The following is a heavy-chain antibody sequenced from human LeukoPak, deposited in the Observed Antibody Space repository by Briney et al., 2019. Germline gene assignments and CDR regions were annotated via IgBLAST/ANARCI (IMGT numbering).Heavy chain of an antibody. CDR2: ISSNGGST. J-gene: IGHJ4*02. D-gene: IGHD5-18*01. CDR3: VKGSDTAMVPFDY. V-gene: IGHV3-64D*06. Sequence: GGSLRLSCSASGFTFSSYAMHWVRQAPGKGLEYVSAISSNGGSTYYADSVKGRFTISRDNSKNTLYLQMSSLRAEDTAGYYCVKGSDTAMVPFDYWGQGTLVTVSS. CDR1: GFTFSSYA.